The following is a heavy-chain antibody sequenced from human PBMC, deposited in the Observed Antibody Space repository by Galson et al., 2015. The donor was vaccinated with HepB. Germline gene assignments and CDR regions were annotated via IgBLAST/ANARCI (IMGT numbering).Heavy chain of an antibody. CDR2: IDPSDSYT. D-gene: IGHD2-2*02. CDR1: GYSFTSYW. CDR3: ARRFCSSTSCYTPLDDAFDI. J-gene: IGHJ3*02. Sequence: QSGAEVKKPGESLRISCKGSGYSFTSYWISWVRQMPGKGLEWMGRIDPSDSYTNYSPSFQGHVTISADKSISTAYLQWSSLKASDTAMYYCARRFCSSTSCYTPLDDAFDIWGQGTMVTVSS. V-gene: IGHV5-10-1*01.